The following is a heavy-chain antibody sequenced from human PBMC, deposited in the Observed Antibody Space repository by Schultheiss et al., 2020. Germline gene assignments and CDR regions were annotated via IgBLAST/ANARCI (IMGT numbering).Heavy chain of an antibody. D-gene: IGHD1-26*01. Sequence: SATLSLTCAVYGGSFSGYYWSWIRQPTGKGLEWIGEINHSGSTNYNPSLKSRVTISVDTSKNQFSLKLSSVTAADTAVYYCARFGVGATSGAFDIWGQGAMVTVSS. V-gene: IGHV4-34*01. J-gene: IGHJ3*02. CDR3: ARFGVGATSGAFDI. CDR2: INHSGST. CDR1: GGSFSGYY.